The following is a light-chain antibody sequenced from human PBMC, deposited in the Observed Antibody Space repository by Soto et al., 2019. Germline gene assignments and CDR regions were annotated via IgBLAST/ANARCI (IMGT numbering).Light chain of an antibody. J-gene: IGLJ1*01. CDR1: SSDVGGYNY. V-gene: IGLV2-14*03. CDR3: SSYTTSNTRQIA. CDR2: DVS. Sequence: HSALTQPASVSVSPGQSITISCTGTSSDVGGYNYVSWYQHHPGKAPKLMIFDVSNRPSGVSNRFSGSKSGNTASLTISGLQPEDEADYYCSSYTTSNTRQIAFGTGTKVTVL.